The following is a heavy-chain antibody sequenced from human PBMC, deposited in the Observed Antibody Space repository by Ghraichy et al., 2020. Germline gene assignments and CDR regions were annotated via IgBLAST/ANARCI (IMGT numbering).Heavy chain of an antibody. J-gene: IGHJ6*02. Sequence: SETLSLTCTVSGGSISSYYWSWIRQPAGKGLEWIGRIYTSGSTNYNPSLKSRVTMSVDTSKNQFSLKLSSVTAADTAVYYCARDRGWVSTSCYGTYYYYYGMDVWGQGTTVTVSS. V-gene: IGHV4-4*07. CDR2: IYTSGST. CDR1: GGSISSYY. CDR3: ARDRGWVSTSCYGTYYYYYGMDV. D-gene: IGHD2-2*01.